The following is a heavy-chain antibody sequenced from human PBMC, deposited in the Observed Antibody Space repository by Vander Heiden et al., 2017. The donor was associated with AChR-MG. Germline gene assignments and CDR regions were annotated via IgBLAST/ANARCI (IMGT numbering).Heavy chain of an antibody. CDR1: GYTFTSYD. Sequence: QVQLVQSGAEVKKPGASVKVSCKASGYTFTSYDINWVRQATGQGLEWMGWMNHNSGNTGYAQKFQGRVTMTRNTSISTAYMELSSLRSEDTAVYYCARARSTKKGYYYGMDVWGQGTTVTVSS. D-gene: IGHD2-8*01. CDR3: ARARSTKKGYYYGMDV. CDR2: MNHNSGNT. V-gene: IGHV1-8*01. J-gene: IGHJ6*02.